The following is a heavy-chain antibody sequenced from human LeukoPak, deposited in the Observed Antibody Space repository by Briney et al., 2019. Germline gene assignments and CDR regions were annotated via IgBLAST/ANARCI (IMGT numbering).Heavy chain of an antibody. CDR1: IFLYHRYS. Sequence: GGSLRLSCAPSIFLYHRYSMNGLRQAPGKGLEWVSSISSSSSYIYYADSVKGRFTISRDNAKNSLYLQINRLRAEDTAVYYCASRVGSPDYWGQGTLVTVSS. D-gene: IGHD3-10*01. CDR2: ISSSSSYI. V-gene: IGHV3-21*01. J-gene: IGHJ4*02. CDR3: ASRVGSPDY.